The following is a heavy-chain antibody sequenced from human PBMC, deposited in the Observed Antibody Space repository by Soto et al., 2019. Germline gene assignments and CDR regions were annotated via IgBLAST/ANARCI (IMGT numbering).Heavy chain of an antibody. Sequence: GGSLRLSCAASGFIFSSYAMSWVRQAPGKGLEWVSAISGSGGSTYYADSVKGRFTISRDNSKTTLYLQMNSLRAEDTAIYYCAKDTYSSNWYYFDYWGQGTLVTVSS. CDR1: GFIFSSYA. V-gene: IGHV3-23*01. J-gene: IGHJ4*02. CDR3: AKDTYSSNWYYFDY. D-gene: IGHD6-13*01. CDR2: ISGSGGST.